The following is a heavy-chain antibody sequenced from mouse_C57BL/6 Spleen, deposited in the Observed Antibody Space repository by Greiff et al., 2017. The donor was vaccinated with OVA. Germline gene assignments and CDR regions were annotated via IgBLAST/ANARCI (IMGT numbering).Heavy chain of an antibody. V-gene: IGHV5-4*03. Sequence: EVMLVESGGGLVKPGGSLKLSCAASGFTFSSYAMSWVRQTPEKRLEWVATISDGGSYTYYPDNVKGRFTISSANAKNNLYLQMSHLKSEDTAMYYCARVGGGSRGYFDVWGTGTTVTVSA. J-gene: IGHJ1*03. D-gene: IGHD1-1*01. CDR2: ISDGGSYT. CDR1: GFTFSSYA. CDR3: ARVGGGSRGYFDV.